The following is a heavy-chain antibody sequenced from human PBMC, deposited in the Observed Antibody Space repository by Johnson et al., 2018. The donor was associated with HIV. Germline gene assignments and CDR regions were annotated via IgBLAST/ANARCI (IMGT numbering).Heavy chain of an antibody. CDR2: ISGSGGST. Sequence: QVQLVESGGGVVQPGRSLRLSCAASGFTFSSYGMHWVRQAPGKGLEWVSAISGSGGSTYYADSVKGRFTISRDNSKNTLYLQMNGLRAEDTAVYYCAKRDLITGTNSFDIWGQGTMVTVSS. V-gene: IGHV3-NL1*01. CDR1: GFTFSSYG. D-gene: IGHD1-7*01. J-gene: IGHJ3*02. CDR3: AKRDLITGTNSFDI.